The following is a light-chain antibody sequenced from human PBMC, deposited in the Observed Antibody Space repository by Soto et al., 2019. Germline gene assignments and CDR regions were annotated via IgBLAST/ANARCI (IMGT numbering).Light chain of an antibody. V-gene: IGKV3-20*01. Sequence: EIVLTQSPATLSLSPGERATLSCRASQSVSSSYLAWYQQRPGQAPSLLIYAASSKATGIPDRFSGTGSGTDFTLTISRLQPEDFAVYYCQQYGSSPYTFGQGTKLEIK. CDR2: AAS. J-gene: IGKJ2*01. CDR3: QQYGSSPYT. CDR1: QSVSSSY.